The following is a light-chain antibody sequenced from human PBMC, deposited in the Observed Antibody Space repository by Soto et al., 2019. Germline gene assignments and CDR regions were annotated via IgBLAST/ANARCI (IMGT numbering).Light chain of an antibody. J-gene: IGKJ1*01. V-gene: IGKV3-20*01. Sequence: EIVLAQCPATLSLSPGEKASLSCRAGQSVSSSYLAWYQQKPGQPPRPLIYGASRRATGIPDRFSGSGSGTDFTLTISRLEPEDFAVYYCQQYGSSPRTFGQGTKVDTK. CDR2: GAS. CDR3: QQYGSSPRT. CDR1: QSVSSSY.